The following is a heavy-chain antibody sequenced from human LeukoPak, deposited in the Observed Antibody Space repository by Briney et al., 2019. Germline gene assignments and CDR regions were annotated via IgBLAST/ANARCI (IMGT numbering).Heavy chain of an antibody. V-gene: IGHV4-39*01. Sequence: SETLSLTCTVSGGSISSSSYYWGWIRQPPGKGLEWIGSIYYSGSTYYNPSLKSRVTISVDTSKNQFSLKLSSVTAADTAVYYCASTRRDGYNRLFDYWGQGTLVTVSS. CDR3: ASTRRDGYNRLFDY. CDR1: GGSISSSSYY. CDR2: IYYSGST. J-gene: IGHJ4*02. D-gene: IGHD5-24*01.